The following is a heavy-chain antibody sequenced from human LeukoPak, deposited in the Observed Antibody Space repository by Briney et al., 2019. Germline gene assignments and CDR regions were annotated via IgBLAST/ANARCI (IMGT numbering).Heavy chain of an antibody. CDR1: GGSISSNTYF. CDR2: IYYSGST. V-gene: IGHV4-39*01. D-gene: IGHD2-15*01. CDR3: ARLAYCSGGSCHHDY. Sequence: SETLSLTCTVSGGSISSNTYFWAWIRQPPGKGLEWIGTIYYSGSTYYDPSLNSRVTISVDTSKNQFSLKVTSVTAADTAVYYCARLAYCSGGSCHHDYWGQGTLVTVSS. J-gene: IGHJ4*02.